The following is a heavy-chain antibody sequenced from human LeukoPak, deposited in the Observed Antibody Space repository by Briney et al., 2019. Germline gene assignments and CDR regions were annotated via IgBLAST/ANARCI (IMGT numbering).Heavy chain of an antibody. V-gene: IGHV4-34*01. J-gene: IGHJ4*02. CDR3: AREQRGRYDFWSGYYYFDY. D-gene: IGHD3-3*01. CDR1: GGSFSGYY. CDR2: INHSGST. Sequence: SETLSLTCAVYGGSFSGYYWSWIRQPPGKGLEWIGEINHSGSTNYNPSLKSRVTISVDTSKNQFSLKLSSVTAADTAVYHCAREQRGRYDFWSGYYYFDYWGQGTLVTVSS.